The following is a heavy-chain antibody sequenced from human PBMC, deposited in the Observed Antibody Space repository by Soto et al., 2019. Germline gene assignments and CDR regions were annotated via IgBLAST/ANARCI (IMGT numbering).Heavy chain of an antibody. CDR2: TYYRSKWYN. Sequence: SQTLSLTCAISGDSVSSNSAAWNWIRQSPSRGLEWLGRTYYRSKWYNDYAVSVKSRITINPDTSKNQFSLQLNSVTPEDTAVYYCARGYTYYYGSGSYDYYYYYGMDVWGQGTTVTVSS. V-gene: IGHV6-1*01. CDR1: GDSVSSNSAA. J-gene: IGHJ6*02. D-gene: IGHD3-10*01. CDR3: ARGYTYYYGSGSYDYYYYYGMDV.